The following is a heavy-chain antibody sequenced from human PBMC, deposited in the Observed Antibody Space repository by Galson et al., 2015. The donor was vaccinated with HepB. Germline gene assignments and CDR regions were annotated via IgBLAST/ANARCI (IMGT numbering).Heavy chain of an antibody. D-gene: IGHD4-17*01. CDR1: GFTFSSYS. CDR2: ISSSSSTI. V-gene: IGHV3-48*02. J-gene: IGHJ2*01. CDR3: AGDQGGDYPLWYFDL. Sequence: SLRLSCAASGFTFSSYSMNWVRQAPGKGLEWVSYISSSSSTIYYADSVKGRFTISRDNAKNSLYLQMNSLRDEDTAVYYCAGDQGGDYPLWYFDLWGRGTLVTVSS.